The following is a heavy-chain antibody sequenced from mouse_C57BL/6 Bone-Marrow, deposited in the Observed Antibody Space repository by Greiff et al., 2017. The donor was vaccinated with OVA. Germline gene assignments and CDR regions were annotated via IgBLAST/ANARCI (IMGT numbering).Heavy chain of an antibody. V-gene: IGHV3-6*01. CDR3: ARALTTVVAHWYFDV. Sequence: DVKLQESGPGLVKPSQSLSLTCSVTGYSITSGYYWNWIRQFPGNKLEWMGYISYDGSNNYNPSLKNRISITRDTSKNQFFLKLNSVTTEDTATYYCARALTTVVAHWYFDVWGTGTTVTVSS. CDR2: ISYDGSN. J-gene: IGHJ1*03. D-gene: IGHD1-1*01. CDR1: GYSITSGYY.